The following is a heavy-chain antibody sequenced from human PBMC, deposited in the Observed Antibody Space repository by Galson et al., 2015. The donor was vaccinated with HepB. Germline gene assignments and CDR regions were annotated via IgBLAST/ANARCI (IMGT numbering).Heavy chain of an antibody. V-gene: IGHV3-30*04. CDR2: ISYDGTFK. Sequence: SLRLSCAPSFTFSGYAMHWVRQAPGKGLEWVALISYDGTFKNYGDSVKGRFTVSRDNFKNTLYLQMNSLRPEDTAVYYCAREGSPQTSSWYAFEVWGQGTMVTVSP. D-gene: IGHD6-13*01. J-gene: IGHJ3*01. CDR1: FTFSGYA. CDR3: AREGSPQTSSWYAFEV.